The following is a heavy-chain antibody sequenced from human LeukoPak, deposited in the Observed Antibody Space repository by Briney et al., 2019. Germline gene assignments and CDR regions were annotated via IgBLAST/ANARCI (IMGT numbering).Heavy chain of an antibody. V-gene: IGHV3-64D*06. CDR3: VKAPSYSSGWHFFDY. CDR1: GFXFSSYA. J-gene: IGHJ4*02. CDR2: ISSHGAST. D-gene: IGHD6-19*01. Sequence: GGSLRLSCSASGFXFSSYAINWVRQAPGKGLEYVSAISSHGASTYYADSMKGRFTISRDNSKNTLYLQMSSLRAEDTAVYYCVKAPSYSSGWHFFDYWGQGTLVTVSS.